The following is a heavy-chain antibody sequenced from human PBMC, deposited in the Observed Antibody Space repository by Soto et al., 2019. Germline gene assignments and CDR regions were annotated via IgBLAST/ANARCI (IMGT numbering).Heavy chain of an antibody. CDR1: GFNFNTYT. V-gene: IGHV3-21*01. D-gene: IGHD3-22*01. CDR3: ARVGRYYSESTESD. Sequence: EVQLVESGGGLVKPGESLRLSCVASGFNFNTYTMSWFRQAPGKGLEWVSSISSKSAYMYYADSVEGRFTVSRDNAKTSLYLQMTALRADDTAVYDCARVGRYYSESTESDWGQGTLVTVSS. J-gene: IGHJ4*02. CDR2: ISSKSAYM.